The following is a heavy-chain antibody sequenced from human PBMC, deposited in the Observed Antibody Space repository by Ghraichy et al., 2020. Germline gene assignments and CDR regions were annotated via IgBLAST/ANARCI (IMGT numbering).Heavy chain of an antibody. D-gene: IGHD3-10*02. CDR2: IYSGGST. CDR3: ARDVRVYGMDV. V-gene: IGHV3-53*01. J-gene: IGHJ6*02. Sequence: CAASGFTVSTNYMIWVRQAPGKGLEWVSVIYSGGSTNYADSVKGRFSISRDNSKNTVYLQMDILRAEDTAVYYCARDVRVYGMDVWGPGTTVTVSS. CDR1: GFTVSTNY.